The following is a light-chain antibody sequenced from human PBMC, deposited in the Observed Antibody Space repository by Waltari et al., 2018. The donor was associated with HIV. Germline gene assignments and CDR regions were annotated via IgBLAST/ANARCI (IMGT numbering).Light chain of an antibody. CDR1: QSVLYSSNNKNY. J-gene: IGKJ2*03. Sequence: DIVMTQSPASLAVSLGERATLNCQSSQSVLYSSNNKNYLAWYQQKPGQPPKLLIYWASTRESGVPDRFSGSGSGTDFTLTISSLQAEDVAVYYCQQYYSTPPSFGQGTKLEIK. V-gene: IGKV4-1*01. CDR2: WAS. CDR3: QQYYSTPPS.